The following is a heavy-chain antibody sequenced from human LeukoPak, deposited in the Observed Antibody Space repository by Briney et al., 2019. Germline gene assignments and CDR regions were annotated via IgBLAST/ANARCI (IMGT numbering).Heavy chain of an antibody. V-gene: IGHV4-31*03. CDR1: GGSISSGGYY. Sequence: SQTLSLTCTVSGGSISSGGYYWSWIRQHPGKGLEWIVYIYYSGSTYYNPSLKSRVTISVDTSKNQFSLKLSSVTAADTAVYYCARARLPYYDFWQYYFDYWGQGTLVTVSS. J-gene: IGHJ4*02. CDR2: IYYSGST. D-gene: IGHD3-3*01. CDR3: ARARLPYYDFWQYYFDY.